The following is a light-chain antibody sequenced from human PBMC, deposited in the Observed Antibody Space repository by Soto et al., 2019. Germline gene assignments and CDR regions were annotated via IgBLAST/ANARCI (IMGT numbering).Light chain of an antibody. CDR2: GAS. CDR1: QGIGNN. J-gene: IGKJ1*01. CDR3: QHYYSPPPT. Sequence: AIRMTQSPSSFSASTGDRVTITCRASQGIGNNLAWYQRKPGRAPKLLISGASTLQIGVPSRFSGSGSGTEFTLTINYLQSEDFATYYCQHYYSPPPTFGQGTNVEIK. V-gene: IGKV1-8*01.